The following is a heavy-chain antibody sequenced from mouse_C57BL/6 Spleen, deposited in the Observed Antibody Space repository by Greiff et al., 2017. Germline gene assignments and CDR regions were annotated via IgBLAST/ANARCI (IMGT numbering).Heavy chain of an antibody. Sequence: EVKLEESGGGLVQPGGSMKLSCVPSGFTFSNYWMNWVRQSPEKGLEWVAQIRLKSDNYATHYAESVKGRFTISRDDSKSSVYLQMNNLRAEDTGIYYCTGVVAPTGDFDVWGTGTTVTVSS. D-gene: IGHD1-1*01. V-gene: IGHV6-3*01. CDR3: TGVVAPTGDFDV. CDR1: GFTFSNYW. CDR2: IRLKSDNYAT. J-gene: IGHJ1*03.